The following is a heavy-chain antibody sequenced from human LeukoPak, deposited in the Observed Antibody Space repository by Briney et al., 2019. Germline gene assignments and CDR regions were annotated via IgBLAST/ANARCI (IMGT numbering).Heavy chain of an antibody. V-gene: IGHV1-2*02. J-gene: IGHJ4*02. CDR1: GYTFTGYY. Sequence: GASVKVSCKASGYTFTGYYMHWVRQAPGQGLEWMGWINPNSGGTNYAQKFRGRVTMTRDTSISTAYMELSRLRSDDTAVYYCARGYYDSSGYRFDYWGQGTLVTVSS. CDR2: INPNSGGT. D-gene: IGHD3-22*01. CDR3: ARGYYDSSGYRFDY.